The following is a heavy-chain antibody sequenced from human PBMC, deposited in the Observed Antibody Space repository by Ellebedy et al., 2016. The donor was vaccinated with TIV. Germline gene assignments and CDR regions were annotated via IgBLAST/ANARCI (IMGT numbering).Heavy chain of an antibody. CDR2: ISAYNRNT. Sequence: AASVKVSCKASGYDFGSYSIAWVRQAPGQAPEWMGGISAYNRNTHYAQRLQDRVTMTTDTSTSTAYMELRSLRSDDPAVYYCATSATFIAGGRADYWGQGTLVTVSS. CDR3: ATSATFIAGGRADY. D-gene: IGHD6-13*01. CDR1: GYDFGSYS. V-gene: IGHV1-18*01. J-gene: IGHJ4*02.